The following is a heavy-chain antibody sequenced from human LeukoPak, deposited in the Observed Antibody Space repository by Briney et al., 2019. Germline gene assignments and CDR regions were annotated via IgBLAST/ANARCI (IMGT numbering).Heavy chain of an antibody. J-gene: IGHJ3*02. D-gene: IGHD6-19*01. V-gene: IGHV1-18*01. CDR1: GYTFSSYG. Sequence: EASVKVSCKASGYTFSSYGISWVRQAPGQGLEWMGWISGYNGNTHYAHNLQGRVTMTTDTSTSTAYMELRSLRSDDTAVYYCARDKEQWLVDAFDIWGQGTMVTVSS. CDR3: ARDKEQWLVDAFDI. CDR2: ISGYNGNT.